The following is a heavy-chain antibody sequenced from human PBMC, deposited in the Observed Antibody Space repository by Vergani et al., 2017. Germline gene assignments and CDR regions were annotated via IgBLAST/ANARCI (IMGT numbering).Heavy chain of an antibody. CDR2: IYHSGST. CDR3: ARXGYSYGYGAGYYYGMDV. CDR1: GGSISSSNW. D-gene: IGHD5-18*01. J-gene: IGHJ6*02. V-gene: IGHV4-4*02. Sequence: QVQLQESGPGLVKPSGTLSLTCAVSGGSISSSNWWSWVRQPPGKGLEWIGEIYHSGSTNYNPSLKSRVTISVDKSKNQFSLKLSSVTAAVTAVYYCARXGYSYGYGAGYYYGMDVWGQGTTVTVSS.